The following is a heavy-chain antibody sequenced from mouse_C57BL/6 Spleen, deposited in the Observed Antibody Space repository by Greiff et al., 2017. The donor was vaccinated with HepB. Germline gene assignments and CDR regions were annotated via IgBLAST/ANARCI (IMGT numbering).Heavy chain of an antibody. CDR1: GYSFTGYF. J-gene: IGHJ2*01. Sequence: EVKLQESGPELVKPGDSVKISCKASGYSFTGYFMNWVMQSHGKSLEWIGRINPYNGDTFYNQKFKGKATLTVDKSSSTAHMELRSLTSEDSAVYYCARGDYDVGNFDYWGQGTTLTVSS. CDR2: INPYNGDT. V-gene: IGHV1-20*01. CDR3: ARGDYDVGNFDY. D-gene: IGHD2-4*01.